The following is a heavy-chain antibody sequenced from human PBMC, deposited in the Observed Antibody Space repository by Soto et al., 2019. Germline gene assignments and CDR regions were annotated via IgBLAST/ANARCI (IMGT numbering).Heavy chain of an antibody. V-gene: IGHV3-30*18. D-gene: IGHD3-22*01. CDR2: ISYDGSNK. J-gene: IGHJ6*02. Sequence: PGGSLRLSCAASGFTFSSYGMHWVRQAPGKGLEWVAVISYDGSNKYYADSVKGRFTISRDNSKNTLYLQMNSLRAEDTAVYYCAKDLLTSRAVVVITTYGMDVWGQGTTVTVSS. CDR1: GFTFSSYG. CDR3: AKDLLTSRAVVVITTYGMDV.